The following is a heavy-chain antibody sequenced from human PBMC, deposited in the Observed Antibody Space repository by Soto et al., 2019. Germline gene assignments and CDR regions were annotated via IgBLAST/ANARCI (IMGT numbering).Heavy chain of an antibody. CDR3: ARVEVREQQLAYDY. V-gene: IGHV4-31*03. D-gene: IGHD6-13*01. Sequence: QVQLQESGPGLVKPSQTLSLTCTVSGGSISSGGYYWSWIRQHPGKGLEWIGYIYYSGSTYYNPSLKSRVTISVDPSKNQFSLKLSSVTAADTAVYYCARVEVREQQLAYDYWGQGTLVTVSS. CDR2: IYYSGST. CDR1: GGSISSGGYY. J-gene: IGHJ4*02.